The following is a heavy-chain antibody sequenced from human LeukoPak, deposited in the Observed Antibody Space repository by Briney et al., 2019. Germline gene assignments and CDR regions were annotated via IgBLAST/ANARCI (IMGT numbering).Heavy chain of an antibody. CDR1: GGSISSSSSY. CDR3: ARRYTAMVYFDY. V-gene: IGHV4-39*01. Sequence: SETLSLTCTVSGGSISSSSSYWGWIRQPPGKGLEWIGSIYYSGSTYYNPSLKSRVTISVDTSKNQFSLKLSSVTAADTAVYYCARRYTAMVYFDYWGQGTLVTVSS. CDR2: IYYSGST. D-gene: IGHD5-18*01. J-gene: IGHJ4*02.